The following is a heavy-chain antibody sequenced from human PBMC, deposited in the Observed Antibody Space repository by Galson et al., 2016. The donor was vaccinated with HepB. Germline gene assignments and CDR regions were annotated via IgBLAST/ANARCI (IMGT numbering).Heavy chain of an antibody. D-gene: IGHD3-16*01. Sequence: SLRLSCAASGFSFSDSGMSWVRQAPGRGLEWVSGITRSGDATPYADFVKGRFTISRDNSKNTHYLYMNNLTAGDTAIFYCGKHGGFDYWGQGALVTVSS. CDR3: GKHGGFDY. V-gene: IGHV3-23*01. CDR1: GFSFSDSG. CDR2: ITRSGDAT. J-gene: IGHJ4*02.